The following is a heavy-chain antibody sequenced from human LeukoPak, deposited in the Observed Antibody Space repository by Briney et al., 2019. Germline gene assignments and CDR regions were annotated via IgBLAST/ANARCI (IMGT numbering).Heavy chain of an antibody. J-gene: IGHJ5*02. Sequence: KVSCKASGYTFTSYDINWVRQATGQGLEWMGWMNPNSGNTGYAQKFQGRVTMTRDMSTSTDYMELSSLRSEDTAVYYCARDNSVEDTAWWFDPWGQGTLVTVSS. CDR2: MNPNSGNT. V-gene: IGHV1-8*02. D-gene: IGHD4-23*01. CDR1: GYTFTSYD. CDR3: ARDNSVEDTAWWFDP.